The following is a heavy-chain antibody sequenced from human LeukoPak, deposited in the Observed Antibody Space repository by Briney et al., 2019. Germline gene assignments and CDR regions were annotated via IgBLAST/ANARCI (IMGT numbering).Heavy chain of an antibody. CDR3: ARSYYGSGTYYFDY. CDR2: IYYSGST. D-gene: IGHD3-10*01. Sequence: SETRSLTCTVSGGSISSYYWSWIRQPPGKGLEWIGYIYYSGSTNYNPSLKSRVTISVDTSKNQFSLKLSSVTAADTAVYYCARSYYGSGTYYFDYWGQGTLVTVSS. V-gene: IGHV4-59*08. CDR1: GGSISSYY. J-gene: IGHJ4*02.